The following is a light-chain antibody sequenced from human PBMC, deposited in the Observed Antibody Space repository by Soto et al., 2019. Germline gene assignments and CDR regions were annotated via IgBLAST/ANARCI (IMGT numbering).Light chain of an antibody. Sequence: IVMTQSPDFLAVSLGGRATITCKTSQNVLYRSSNKSYLAWYQKRPGQPPRVLIYWASTRDSAVPDRFIGSGSQTDFTLTISSLQAGDEAIYHSRQYYNTPYTFGPGPTLEIK. CDR1: QNVLYRSSNKSY. J-gene: IGKJ2*01. V-gene: IGKV4-1*01. CDR3: RQYYNTPYT. CDR2: WAS.